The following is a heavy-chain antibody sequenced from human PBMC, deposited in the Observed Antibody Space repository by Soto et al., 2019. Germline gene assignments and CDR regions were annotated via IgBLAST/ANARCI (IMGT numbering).Heavy chain of an antibody. D-gene: IGHD3-10*01. CDR1: GFSLSTSGVG. Sequence: QITLKESGPTLVKPTQTLTLTCTFSGFSLSTSGVGVGWIRQPPGKALEWLALIYWDDDKRYSPSLKSRLTITKDTYKNQVVLTMTNMDPVDTATYYCAHQQGVVWFGELLLDPWGQGTLVTVSS. V-gene: IGHV2-5*02. CDR2: IYWDDDK. CDR3: AHQQGVVWFGELLLDP. J-gene: IGHJ5*02.